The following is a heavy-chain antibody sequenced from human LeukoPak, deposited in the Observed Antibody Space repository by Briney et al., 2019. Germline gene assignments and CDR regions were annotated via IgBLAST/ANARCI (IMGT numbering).Heavy chain of an antibody. J-gene: IGHJ4*02. CDR2: IHSSGST. V-gene: IGHV4-59*01. CDR3: ARDGRGYLRFDY. D-gene: IGHD1-26*01. CDR1: GGSLNSYY. Sequence: SETLSLTCTVSGGSLNSYYWSWIRKPPGKGLEWIGYIHSSGSTNYNPSLKSRATISVDTSKNQVSLKLRSLTAADTAVYYCARDGRGYLRFDYWGQGTLVTVSS.